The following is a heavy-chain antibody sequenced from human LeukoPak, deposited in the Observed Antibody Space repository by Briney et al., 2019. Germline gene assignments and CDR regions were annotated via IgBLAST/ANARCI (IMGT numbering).Heavy chain of an antibody. J-gene: IGHJ6*03. CDR2: MNPNSGNT. CDR1: GYTFTSYD. D-gene: IGHD3-3*01. V-gene: IGHV1-8*03. CDR3: ARGGITIFGVVWRYYYYYMDV. Sequence: ASVKVSCKASGYTFTSYDINWVRQATGQGLEWMGWMNPNSGNTGYAQKLQGRVTITRNTSISTAYMELSSLRSEDTAVYYCARGGITIFGVVWRYYYYYMDVWGKGTTVTVSS.